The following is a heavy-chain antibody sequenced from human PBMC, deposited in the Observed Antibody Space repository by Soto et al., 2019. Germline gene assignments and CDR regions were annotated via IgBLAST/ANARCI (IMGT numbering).Heavy chain of an antibody. J-gene: IGHJ6*02. Sequence: QVQLVQSGAEVKKPGSSVKVSCKASGGTFSNYANSWVRQAPGQGLEWMGGIVPIFGTTYYAQKFQGRVTIIADDSTTTAYLELSSLRSEDTAMYYCARVEAVAGIYNYHGLDVWGQGTAVSVSS. CDR3: ARVEAVAGIYNYHGLDV. CDR2: IVPIFGTT. CDR1: GGTFSNYA. D-gene: IGHD6-19*01. V-gene: IGHV1-69*12.